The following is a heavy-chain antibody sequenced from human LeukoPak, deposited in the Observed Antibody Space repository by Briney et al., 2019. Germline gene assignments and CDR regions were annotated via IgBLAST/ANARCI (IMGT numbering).Heavy chain of an antibody. CDR1: GYTFTSYA. D-gene: IGHD6-19*01. Sequence: GAPVKVSCKASGYTFTSYAMHWVRQAPGQRLEWMGWINAGNGNTKYSQKFQGRVTITRDTSASTAYMELSSLRSEDTAVYYCARATHIAVAGTIAYWGQGTLVTVSS. CDR3: ARATHIAVAGTIAY. CDR2: INAGNGNT. J-gene: IGHJ4*02. V-gene: IGHV1-3*01.